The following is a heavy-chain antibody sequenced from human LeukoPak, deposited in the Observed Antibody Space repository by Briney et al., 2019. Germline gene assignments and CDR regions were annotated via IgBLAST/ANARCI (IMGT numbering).Heavy chain of an antibody. D-gene: IGHD3-22*01. Sequence: SETLSLTCTVSGGSISSSSYYWGWIRQPPGKGLEWIGGIYYSGSTYYNPSLKSRVTISVDTSKNQFSLKLSSVTAADTAVYYCARDSSGYLHYYYGMDVWGQGTTVTVSS. CDR3: ARDSSGYLHYYYGMDV. J-gene: IGHJ6*02. V-gene: IGHV4-39*01. CDR2: IYYSGST. CDR1: GGSISSSSYY.